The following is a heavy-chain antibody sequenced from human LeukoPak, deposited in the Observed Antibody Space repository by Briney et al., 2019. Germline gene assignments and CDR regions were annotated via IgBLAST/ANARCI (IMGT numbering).Heavy chain of an antibody. Sequence: PGGSLRLSCAASGFTFSSYVMHWVRQAPGKGLEWVAFIRYDGSNKNYADSVKGRFTISRDNSKNTLDLQMNSLRAEDTGVYYCAKDRSGRYSGYEVDSWGQGTLVTVSS. CDR2: IRYDGSNK. CDR1: GFTFSSYV. D-gene: IGHD5-12*01. V-gene: IGHV3-30*02. CDR3: AKDRSGRYSGYEVDS. J-gene: IGHJ4*02.